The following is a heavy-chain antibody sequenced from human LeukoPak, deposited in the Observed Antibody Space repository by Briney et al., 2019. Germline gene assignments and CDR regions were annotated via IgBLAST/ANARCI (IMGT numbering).Heavy chain of an antibody. V-gene: IGHV4-4*07. CDR3: AREPDP. J-gene: IGHJ5*02. CDR2: FYGSGSA. CDR1: GDSISGYY. Sequence: SETLSLTCTVSGDSISGYYWGWIWQPAGKGLEWIGRFYGSGSANYNPSLKSRVTMSVDMSKNQFSLKLTSVTAADTAVYYCAREPDPWGQGTLVTVSS.